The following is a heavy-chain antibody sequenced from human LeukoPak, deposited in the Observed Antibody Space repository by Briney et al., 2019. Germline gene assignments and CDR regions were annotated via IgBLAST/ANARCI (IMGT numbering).Heavy chain of an antibody. V-gene: IGHV4-34*01. D-gene: IGHD2-21*02. CDR3: ARFLAYCGGDCSNWYFDL. Sequence: SETLSLTCAVYGGSFSGYYWSWIRQPPGKGLEWIGEINHSGRTNYNPSLKGRVTILVDTSKNQFSLKLRFVTAADTAVYYCARFLAYCGGDCSNWYFDLWGRGTLVTVSS. CDR2: INHSGRT. CDR1: GGSFSGYY. J-gene: IGHJ2*01.